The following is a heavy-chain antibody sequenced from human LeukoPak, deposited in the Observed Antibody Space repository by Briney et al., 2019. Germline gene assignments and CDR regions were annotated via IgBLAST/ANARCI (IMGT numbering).Heavy chain of an antibody. CDR3: ARSGLIYYDSSGYSGY. CDR1: GYTFTSYG. Sequence: ASVKVSCKASGYTFTSYGISWARQAPGQGLEWMGWISAYNGNTNYAQKLQGRVTMTTDTSTSTAYMELRSLRSDDTAVYYCARSGLIYYDSSGYSGYWGQGTLVTVSS. V-gene: IGHV1-18*01. D-gene: IGHD3-22*01. CDR2: ISAYNGNT. J-gene: IGHJ4*02.